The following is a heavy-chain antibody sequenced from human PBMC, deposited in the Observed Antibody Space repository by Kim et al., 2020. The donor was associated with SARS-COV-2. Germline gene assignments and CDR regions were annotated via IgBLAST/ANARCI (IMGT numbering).Heavy chain of an antibody. Sequence: SETLSLTCAVYGGSFSGYYWSWIRQPPGKGLEWIGEINHSGSTNYNPSLKSRVTISVDTSKNQFSLKLSSVTAADTAVYYCARGLYYYGSGPWFDPWGQGTLVTVSS. CDR3: ARGLYYYGSGPWFDP. CDR2: INHSGST. V-gene: IGHV4-34*01. J-gene: IGHJ5*02. CDR1: GGSFSGYY. D-gene: IGHD3-10*01.